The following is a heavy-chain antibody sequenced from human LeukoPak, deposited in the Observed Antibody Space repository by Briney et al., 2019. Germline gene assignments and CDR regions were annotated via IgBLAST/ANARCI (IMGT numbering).Heavy chain of an antibody. CDR3: TRKARADNWFDP. Sequence: ASVKVSCEASGYTLHNYYIHWVRQAPGQGLEWMGWINPDSGDTNYAQKFQGRVTMTRDTSINTLYMELSRLTYDDTATFYCTRKARADNWFDPWGQRTLITVS. D-gene: IGHD5-12*01. V-gene: IGHV1-2*02. CDR1: GYTLHNYY. CDR2: INPDSGDT. J-gene: IGHJ5*02.